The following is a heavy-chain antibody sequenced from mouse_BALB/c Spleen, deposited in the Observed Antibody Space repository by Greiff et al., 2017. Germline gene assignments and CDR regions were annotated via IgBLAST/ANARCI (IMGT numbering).Heavy chain of an antibody. D-gene: IGHD2-14*01. CDR1: GYSITSDYA. J-gene: IGHJ2*01. CDR3: ARCDYRYYFDY. CDR2: ISYSGST. Sequence: EVHLVESGPGLVKPSQSLSLTCTVTGYSITSDYAWNWIRQFPGNKLEWMGYISYSGSTSYNPSLKSRISITRDTSKNQFFLQLNSVTTEDTATYYCARCDYRYYFDYWGQGTTLTVSS. V-gene: IGHV3-2*02.